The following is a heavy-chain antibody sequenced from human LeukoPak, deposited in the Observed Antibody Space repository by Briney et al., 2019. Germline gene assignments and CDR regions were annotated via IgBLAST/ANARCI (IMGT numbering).Heavy chain of an antibody. Sequence: SETLSLTCTVSGGSISSYYWSWIRQPPGKGLEWIGYIYYSGSTNYNPSLKSRVTISVDTSKSQFSLKLSSVTAADTAVYYCARSVVPAAHFDYWGQGTLVTVSS. CDR2: IYYSGST. CDR1: GGSISSYY. V-gene: IGHV4-59*01. CDR3: ARSVVPAAHFDY. J-gene: IGHJ4*02. D-gene: IGHD2-2*01.